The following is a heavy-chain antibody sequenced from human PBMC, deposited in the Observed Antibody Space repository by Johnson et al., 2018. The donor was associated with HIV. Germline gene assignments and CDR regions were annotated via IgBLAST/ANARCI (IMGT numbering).Heavy chain of an antibody. CDR1: GFTFSSYS. J-gene: IGHJ3*02. V-gene: IGHV3-30-3*01. D-gene: IGHD7-27*01. CDR2: ISYHGSNK. Sequence: QVQVVESGGGLVQPGGSLRLSCAASGFTFSSYSMPWIRQATGKGLAWVAVISYHGSNKYYADSVKGRFTISIDNSENTMYLQMNRLRADDTAVYFCTKDRTNWGYDAFDIWGQGTMVTVSS. CDR3: TKDRTNWGYDAFDI.